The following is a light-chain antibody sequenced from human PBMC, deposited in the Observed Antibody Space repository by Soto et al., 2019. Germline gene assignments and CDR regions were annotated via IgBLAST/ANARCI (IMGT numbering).Light chain of an antibody. CDR1: QSISSY. V-gene: IGKV1-39*01. CDR2: AAS. J-gene: IGKJ3*01. CDR3: QQSYSTPH. Sequence: DIQMTQSPSSLSASVGDRVTITCRASQSISSYLNWYQQKPGKAPTLLIYAASSLQSGVPSRFSGSGSGTDFTLTISSLQPEDFATYYCQQSYSTPHFGPGTKVDIK.